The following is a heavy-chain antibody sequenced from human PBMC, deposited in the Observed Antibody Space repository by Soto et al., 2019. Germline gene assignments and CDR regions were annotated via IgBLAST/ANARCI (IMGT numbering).Heavy chain of an antibody. CDR1: GGSISSGGYY. J-gene: IGHJ3*02. CDR2: IYYSGTT. D-gene: IGHD5-12*01. Sequence: QVQLQESGPGLVKPSQTLSLTCTVSGGSISSGGYYWSWIRQNPGKGLEWIGHIYYSGTTNYNPSLKSRLTISVDTSKNQFSLKLNSMTAADTAVYYCARDESATDAFDIWGQGTMVTVSS. CDR3: ARDESATDAFDI. V-gene: IGHV4-31*03.